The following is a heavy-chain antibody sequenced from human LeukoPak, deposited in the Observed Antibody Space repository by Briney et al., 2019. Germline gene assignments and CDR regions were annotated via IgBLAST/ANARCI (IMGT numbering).Heavy chain of an antibody. CDR1: GGSINTNNHY. CDR2: INYSGST. J-gene: IGHJ3*02. Sequence: SETLSLTCSVSGGSINTNNHYWGWIRQPPGKGLEWIGTINYSGSTFYNPSLQSRVTLSVDTSKNQFSLKLSSVTAADTAVYYCARHGPRYSSSWFGYAFDIWGQGTMVTVSS. V-gene: IGHV4-39*01. CDR3: ARHGPRYSSSWFGYAFDI. D-gene: IGHD6-13*01.